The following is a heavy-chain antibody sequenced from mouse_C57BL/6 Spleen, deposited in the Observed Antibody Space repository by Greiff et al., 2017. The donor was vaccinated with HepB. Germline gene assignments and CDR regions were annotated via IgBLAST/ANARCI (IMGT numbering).Heavy chain of an antibody. CDR1: GFTFSDFY. CDR2: SRNKANDYTT. J-gene: IGHJ3*01. D-gene: IGHD1-1*01. CDR3: ARDAHYYGSSYAFAY. Sequence: EVKLMDSGGGLVQSGRSLRLSCATSGFTFSDFYMEWVRQAPGKGLEWIAASRNKANDYTTEYSASVKGRFIVSRDTSQSILYLQMNALRAEDTAIYYCARDAHYYGSSYAFAYWGQGTLVTVSA. V-gene: IGHV7-1*01.